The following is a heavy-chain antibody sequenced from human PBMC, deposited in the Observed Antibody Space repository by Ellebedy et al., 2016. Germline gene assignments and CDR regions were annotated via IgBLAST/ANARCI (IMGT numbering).Heavy chain of an antibody. CDR2: IYYSGTT. CDR3: ARDRGGYDFWSGQGDQVT. CDR1: GGSISSSDFY. J-gene: IGHJ5*02. V-gene: IGHV4-31*03. D-gene: IGHD3-3*01. Sequence: SETLSLTRTVSGGSISSSDFYWTWIRQHPGKGLEWIGFIYYSGTTYYNPSLESRVFLSVDTSKNQFSLDLSSVTAADTAVYYCARDRGGYDFWSGQGDQVTWGRGTLVTVSS.